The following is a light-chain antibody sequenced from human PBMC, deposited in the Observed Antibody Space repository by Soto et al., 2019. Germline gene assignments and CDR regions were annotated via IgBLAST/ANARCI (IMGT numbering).Light chain of an antibody. Sequence: EIVMTQSPATLAVSPGERATLSCRASQSVRINVAWYQQKNGQAPRLLVYGASTRATGIPDRFSGSGSGTEFTLTISSLQSEDFAVYYCQQYHIWLTFGGGTKVDI. J-gene: IGKJ4*01. CDR1: QSVRIN. CDR3: QQYHIWLT. V-gene: IGKV3-15*01. CDR2: GAS.